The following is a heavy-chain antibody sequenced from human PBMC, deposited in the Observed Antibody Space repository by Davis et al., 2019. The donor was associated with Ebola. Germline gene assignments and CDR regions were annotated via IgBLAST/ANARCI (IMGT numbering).Heavy chain of an antibody. V-gene: IGHV6-1*01. CDR2: TYYYRSKWYI. D-gene: IGHD5-12*01. Sequence: HSQTLSLTCAISGDSVSGNNGACNWIRQSPSRGLEWLGRTYYYRSKWYIDYAESVRGRIIINPDTSKNQLSLQVNSVTPEDTAVYYCARGWLRSKFDYWGRGTLVTVSS. CDR3: ARGWLRSKFDY. CDR1: GDSVSGNNGA. J-gene: IGHJ4*02.